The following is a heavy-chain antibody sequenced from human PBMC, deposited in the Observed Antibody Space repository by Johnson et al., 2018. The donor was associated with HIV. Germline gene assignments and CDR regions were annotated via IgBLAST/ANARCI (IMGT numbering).Heavy chain of an antibody. Sequence: QVQLVESGGGVVQPGGSLRLSCAASGFTFSSYGMHWVRQAPGKGLEWVSCIRDDGSNKYYADSVKGRFTISRDNSKNTLYLQMNSLRAEDTAVYYCARDHAGDEAFDIWGQGTMVTVSS. CDR1: GFTFSSYG. J-gene: IGHJ3*02. D-gene: IGHD1-26*01. CDR2: IRDDGSNK. V-gene: IGHV3-30*02. CDR3: ARDHAGDEAFDI.